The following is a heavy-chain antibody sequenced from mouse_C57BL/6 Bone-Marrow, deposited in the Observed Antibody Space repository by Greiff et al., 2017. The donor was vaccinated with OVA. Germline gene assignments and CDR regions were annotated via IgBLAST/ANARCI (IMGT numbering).Heavy chain of an antibody. CDR3: ARRGGLYGYSAWFAY. V-gene: IGHV1-69*01. CDR2: IDPSDSYT. D-gene: IGHD2-2*01. CDR1: GYTFTSYW. J-gene: IGHJ3*01. Sequence: QVQLQQPGAELVMPGASVKLSCKASGYTFTSYWMHWVKQRPGQGLEWIGEIDPSDSYTNYNQQFKGKSTLTVDKSSSTAYMQLSSLTSEDSAVYYWARRGGLYGYSAWFAYWGQGTLVTVSA.